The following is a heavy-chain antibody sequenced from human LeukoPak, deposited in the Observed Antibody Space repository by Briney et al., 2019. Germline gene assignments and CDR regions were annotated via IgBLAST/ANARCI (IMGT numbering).Heavy chain of an antibody. V-gene: IGHV3-30*02. CDR3: AKGYCSSTSCYEGWFDP. CDR1: GFTFSDHT. Sequence: GGSLRLSCLASGFTFSDHTLNWVRQAPGKGLEWVAFIRYDGSNKYYADSVKGRFTISRDNSKNTLYLQMNSLRAEDTAVYYCAKGYCSSTSCYEGWFDPWGQGTLVTVSS. CDR2: IRYDGSNK. J-gene: IGHJ5*02. D-gene: IGHD2-2*01.